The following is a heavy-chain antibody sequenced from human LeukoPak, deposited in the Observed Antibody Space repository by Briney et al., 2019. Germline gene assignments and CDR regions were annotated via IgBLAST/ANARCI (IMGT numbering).Heavy chain of an antibody. V-gene: IGHV4-39*07. CDR1: GGSISSSSYY. CDR3: AREVQLERVNWFDP. D-gene: IGHD1-1*01. Sequence: SETLSLTCTVSGGSISSSSYYWGWIRQPPGKGLEGMGSIYYSGSTYYNPSLKSRVTISVDTSKNQFSLKLSSVTAADTAVYYCAREVQLERVNWFDPWGQGTLVTVSS. CDR2: IYYSGST. J-gene: IGHJ5*02.